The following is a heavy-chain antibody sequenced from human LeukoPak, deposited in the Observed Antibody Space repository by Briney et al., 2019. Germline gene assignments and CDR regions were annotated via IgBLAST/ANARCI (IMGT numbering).Heavy chain of an antibody. Sequence: SLRLSCAASGFTFDDYAMHWVRQAPGKGLEWVSGISWNSGSIGYADSVKGRFTISRDNAKNSLYLQMNSLRAEDTALYYCAKDVYYDYVWGSYNYWGQGTLVTVSS. V-gene: IGHV3-9*01. CDR2: ISWNSGSI. CDR3: AKDVYYDYVWGSYNY. D-gene: IGHD3-16*01. CDR1: GFTFDDYA. J-gene: IGHJ4*02.